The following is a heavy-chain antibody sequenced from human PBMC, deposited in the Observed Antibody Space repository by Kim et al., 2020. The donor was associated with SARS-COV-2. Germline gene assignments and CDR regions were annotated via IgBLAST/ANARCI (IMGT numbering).Heavy chain of an antibody. J-gene: IGHJ4*02. D-gene: IGHD3-16*01. CDR1: GFTFSSYS. CDR2: ISSSSSTI. CDR3: ARDQDQPDYVWGTQGRYYFDC. Sequence: GGSLRLSCAASGFTFSSYSMNWVRQAPGKGLEWVSYISSSSSTIYYADSVKGRFTISRDNAKNSLYLQMNSLRDEDTAVYYCARDQDQPDYVWGTQGRYYFDCWGQGSLVAVSS. V-gene: IGHV3-48*02.